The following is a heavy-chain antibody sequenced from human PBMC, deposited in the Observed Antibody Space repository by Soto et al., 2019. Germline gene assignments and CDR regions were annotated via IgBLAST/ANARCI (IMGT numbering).Heavy chain of an antibody. CDR1: RFTFMTYW. J-gene: IGHJ3*02. CDR3: AGDSSGYSYDAFDI. D-gene: IGHD3-22*01. V-gene: IGHV3-74*01. Sequence: WGSLSRSCAASRFTFMTYWMHWVRQAPGKGLLWVSRINSDGTGTSYADSVKGRITISRDNAKNTLYLQMNSLRSEDTAVYYCAGDSSGYSYDAFDIWGQGTMVTVSS. CDR2: INSDGTGT.